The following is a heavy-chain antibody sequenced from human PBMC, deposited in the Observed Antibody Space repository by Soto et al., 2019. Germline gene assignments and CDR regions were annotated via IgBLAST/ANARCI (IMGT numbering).Heavy chain of an antibody. Sequence: EVQLVESGGGLVQPGRSLRLSCAASGFTFDDYAMHWVRQAPGKGLEWVSGISWNSGSIGYADSVKGRFTISRDNAKNSLYLQMNRLRAEDTALYYWAKGLHLGELTAKVDYWGQGTLVTVSS. D-gene: IGHD3-16*01. CDR3: AKGLHLGELTAKVDY. CDR2: ISWNSGSI. V-gene: IGHV3-9*01. J-gene: IGHJ4*02. CDR1: GFTFDDYA.